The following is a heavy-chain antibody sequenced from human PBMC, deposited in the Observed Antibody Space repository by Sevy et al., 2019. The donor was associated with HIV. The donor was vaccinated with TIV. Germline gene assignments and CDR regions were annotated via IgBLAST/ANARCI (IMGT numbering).Heavy chain of an antibody. CDR1: GFTFSSYA. D-gene: IGHD3-22*01. J-gene: IGHJ4*02. CDR3: AVPDYYEGY. Sequence: GGSVRLSCAASGFTFSSYAMSWVRQAPGKGVEWVSAISGSGGSTYYADSVKGRFTISRDNSKNTLYLQMNSLRAEDTAVYYCAVPDYYEGYWGQGTLVTVSS. CDR2: ISGSGGST. V-gene: IGHV3-23*01.